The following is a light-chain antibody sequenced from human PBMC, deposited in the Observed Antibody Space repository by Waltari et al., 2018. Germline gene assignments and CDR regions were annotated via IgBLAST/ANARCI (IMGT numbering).Light chain of an antibody. CDR3: QSYDTSLGVV. V-gene: IGLV1-40*01. CDR1: WSNIGAGYD. J-gene: IGLJ2*01. Sequence: QSVLTQPPSVSGAPGQRVTISCTGSWSNIGAGYDVHWYQQLPGKAPTLLVYGVNTRPPGVPDRFFGSKSGTSASLAIPGLPPEDEADYYCQSYDTSLGVVFGGGTKLTVL. CDR2: GVN.